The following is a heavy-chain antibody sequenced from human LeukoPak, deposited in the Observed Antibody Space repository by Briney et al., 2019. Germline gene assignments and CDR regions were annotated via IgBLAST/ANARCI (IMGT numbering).Heavy chain of an antibody. V-gene: IGHV3-23*01. CDR1: GFTFSSYA. J-gene: IGHJ4*02. Sequence: GGSQRLSCAASGFTFSSYAMSWVRQAPGKGLEWVSIISGSGSGTYYADSVKGRFTVSRDNSKNRLYLQINSLRAEDTAVYYCAKVDNSYDYWGQGTLVTVSS. D-gene: IGHD1-14*01. CDR2: ISGSGSGT. CDR3: AKVDNSYDY.